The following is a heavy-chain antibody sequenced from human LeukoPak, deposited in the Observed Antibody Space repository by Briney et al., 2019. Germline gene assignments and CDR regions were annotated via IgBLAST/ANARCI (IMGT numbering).Heavy chain of an antibody. V-gene: IGHV3-53*01. CDR1: GFTVGSNY. CDR2: IYSGGNT. D-gene: IGHD3-3*02. J-gene: IGHJ4*02. CDR3: AQISASY. Sequence: GGSLRLSCAASGFTVGSNYMSWVRQAPGKGLEWVSLIYSGGNTYYADSVKGRFTISRDDSKNTLYLQMNSLRVEDTAVYYCAQISASYWGQGTLVTVSS.